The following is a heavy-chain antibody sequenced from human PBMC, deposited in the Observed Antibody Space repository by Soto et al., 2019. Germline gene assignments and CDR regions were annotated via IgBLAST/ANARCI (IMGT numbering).Heavy chain of an antibody. Sequence: SETLSLTCAVYGGSFSGYYWTWIRQPPGTGLEWIGEINHSGSTNYNPSLKSRVTISVDTSKNQFSLKLRSVTAADTAVYYCANYPTTVTSDYWGQGTLVTVSS. CDR2: INHSGST. J-gene: IGHJ4*02. CDR1: GGSFSGYY. D-gene: IGHD4-17*01. V-gene: IGHV4-34*01. CDR3: ANYPTTVTSDY.